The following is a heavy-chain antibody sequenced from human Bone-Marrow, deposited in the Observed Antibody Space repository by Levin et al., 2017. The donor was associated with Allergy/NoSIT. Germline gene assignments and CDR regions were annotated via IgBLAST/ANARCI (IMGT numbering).Heavy chain of an antibody. D-gene: IGHD2-8*02. V-gene: IGHV4-61*02. CDR1: GDSINNTNHY. CDR3: ARDETFNIWHTGWSDP. Sequence: SQTLSLTCTVSGDSINNTNHYWSWIRQPAGKGLEWIGRMFAGVAATYNRSLRSRVTISIDTSKNQFSLKLTSLTAADTAVYYCARDETFNIWHTGWSDPWGQGTLVTVSS. CDR2: MFAGVAA. J-gene: IGHJ5*02.